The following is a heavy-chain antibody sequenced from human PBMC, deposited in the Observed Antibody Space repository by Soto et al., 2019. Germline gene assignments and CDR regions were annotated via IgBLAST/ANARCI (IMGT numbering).Heavy chain of an antibody. D-gene: IGHD3-16*01. Sequence: PSETLSLTCAVSGGSISSGGYSWSWIRQPPGKGLGWIGYIYHSGSTYYNPSLKSRVTISVDRSKNQFSLKLSSVTAADTAVYYCARVRAGWVFDYWGQGTLVTVSS. J-gene: IGHJ4*02. CDR3: ARVRAGWVFDY. V-gene: IGHV4-30-2*01. CDR1: GGSISSGGYS. CDR2: IYHSGST.